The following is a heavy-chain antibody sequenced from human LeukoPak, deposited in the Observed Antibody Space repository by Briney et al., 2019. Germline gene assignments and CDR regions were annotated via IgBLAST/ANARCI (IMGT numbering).Heavy chain of an antibody. J-gene: IGHJ4*02. D-gene: IGHD3-16*01. Sequence: GGSLRLSCAASGFTFSRYWMHWVRQVPGKGLVWVSRVNPDGSSTTYADSVKGRVTTSRDNAKNTLYLQMNRLRAEDTAVYFCARGGSYGDYWGQGILVTVSS. CDR1: GFTFSRYW. V-gene: IGHV3-74*01. CDR2: VNPDGSST. CDR3: ARGGSYGDY.